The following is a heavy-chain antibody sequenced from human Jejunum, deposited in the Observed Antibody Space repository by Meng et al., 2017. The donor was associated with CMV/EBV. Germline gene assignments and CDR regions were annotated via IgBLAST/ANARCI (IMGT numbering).Heavy chain of an antibody. D-gene: IGHD1-26*01. J-gene: IGHJ3*02. CDR3: TLFRKWEHAFDI. V-gene: IGHV3-49*03. CDR2: IRTEGGTA. Sequence: TTSGFTFGDYAMSWLRQAPGKGLEWVGFIRTEGGTAEYAAPVKGRVTISRDDSKSIAYLQMNSLKTEDTAVYYCTLFRKWEHAFDIWGQGTMVTVSS. CDR1: GFTFGDYA.